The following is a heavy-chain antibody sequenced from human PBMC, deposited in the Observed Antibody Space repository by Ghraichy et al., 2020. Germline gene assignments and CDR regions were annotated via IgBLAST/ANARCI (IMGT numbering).Heavy chain of an antibody. Sequence: VEIIWYDGSNKYYADSVKGRFTISRDNSKNTLYLQINSLRAEDTAVYYCARDGTSWDFDPWSQGTLV. CDR3: ARDGTSWDFDP. V-gene: IGHV3-33*01. D-gene: IGHD1-26*01. CDR2: IWYDGSNK. J-gene: IGHJ5*02.